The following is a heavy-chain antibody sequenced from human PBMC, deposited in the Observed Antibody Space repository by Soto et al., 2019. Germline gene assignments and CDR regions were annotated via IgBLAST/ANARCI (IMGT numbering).Heavy chain of an antibody. V-gene: IGHV4-39*01. J-gene: IGHJ4*02. CDR3: VSQRTTVPTQAYFDY. D-gene: IGHD4-17*01. CDR1: VGSISSGDYY. Sequence: PSETLSLTCTVSVGSISSGDYYWSWIRQPPGKGLEWIGSVYYRGRSYSKSSVKSRVTISVDTSKNRFSLSLNSVTASDTAVYFCVSQRTTVPTQAYFDYWGPGALVTVSS. CDR2: VYYRGRS.